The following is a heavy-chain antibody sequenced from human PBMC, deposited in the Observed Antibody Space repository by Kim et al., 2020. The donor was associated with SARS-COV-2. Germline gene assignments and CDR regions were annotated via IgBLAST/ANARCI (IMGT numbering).Heavy chain of an antibody. CDR1: GFTFSSYA. J-gene: IGHJ5*02. D-gene: IGHD6-19*01. V-gene: IGHV3-23*01. Sequence: GGSLRLSCAASGFTFSSYAMSWVRQAPGKGLEWVSAISGSGGSTYYADSVKGRFTISRDISKNTLYLQMNSLRAEDTAVYYCAKSYSSGWASPGPAWGQGTLVTVSS. CDR3: AKSYSSGWASPGPA. CDR2: ISGSGGST.